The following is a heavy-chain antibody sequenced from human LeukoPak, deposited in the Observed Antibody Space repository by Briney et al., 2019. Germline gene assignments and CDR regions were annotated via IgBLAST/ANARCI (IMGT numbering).Heavy chain of an antibody. CDR2: INHSGST. D-gene: IGHD3-22*01. Sequence: PSETLSLTCAVYGGSFNDYYWSWIRQPPGKGLEWIGEINHSGSTNYNPSLKSRVTISVDTSKNQFSLKLSSVTAADTAVYYCAGRTYYYDSSGYPASYWGQGTLVTVSS. J-gene: IGHJ4*02. CDR1: GGSFNDYY. V-gene: IGHV4-34*01. CDR3: AGRTYYYDSSGYPASY.